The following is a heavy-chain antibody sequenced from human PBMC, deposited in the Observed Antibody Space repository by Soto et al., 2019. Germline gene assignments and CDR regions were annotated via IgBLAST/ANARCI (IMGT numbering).Heavy chain of an antibody. V-gene: IGHV4-39*01. CDR3: ARQNGRYCSGGSCYPTYYFDY. J-gene: IGHJ4*02. D-gene: IGHD2-15*01. Sequence: SETLSLTCTVSGGSISSSSYYWGWIRQPPGKGLEWIGSIYYSGSTYYNPSLKSRDTISVDTSKNQFSLKLSSVTAADTAVYYCARQNGRYCSGGSCYPTYYFDYWGQGTLVTVSS. CDR1: GGSISSSSYY. CDR2: IYYSGST.